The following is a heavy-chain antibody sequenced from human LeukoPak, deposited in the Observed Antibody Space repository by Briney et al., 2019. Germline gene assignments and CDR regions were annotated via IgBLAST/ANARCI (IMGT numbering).Heavy chain of an antibody. V-gene: IGHV1-2*02. CDR3: ARRSRIAAAGLLGWFDP. CDR1: GYTFTGYY. J-gene: IGHJ5*02. Sequence: ASVKVSCKASGYTFTGYYMHWVRQAPGQGLEWMGWINPNSGGTNYAQKFQGRVTMTGDTSISTAYMELSSLRSDDTAVYYCARRSRIAAAGLLGWFDPWGQGTLVTVSS. D-gene: IGHD6-13*01. CDR2: INPNSGGT.